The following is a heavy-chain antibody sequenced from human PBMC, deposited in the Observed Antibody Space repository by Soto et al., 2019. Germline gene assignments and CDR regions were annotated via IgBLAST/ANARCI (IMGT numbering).Heavy chain of an antibody. V-gene: IGHV4-59*08. CDR2: IYYTGST. D-gene: IGHD5-12*01. Sequence: SSETLSLTCTVSGGSISDYYWSWIRQPPGKGLEWVGYIYYTGSTTYNPSLKSRLTLSVDTSKNQFSLKLRSVSAADTAVYYCARLGRWLQALDSWGQGTLVT. CDR1: GGSISDYY. CDR3: ARLGRWLQALDS. J-gene: IGHJ4*02.